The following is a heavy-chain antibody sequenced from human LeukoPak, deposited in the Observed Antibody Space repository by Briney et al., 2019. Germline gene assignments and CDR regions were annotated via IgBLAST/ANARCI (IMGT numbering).Heavy chain of an antibody. Sequence: GGSLRLSCAASGFTFSRHEMSWVRQAPGKGLEWVSSISPSSNYIYYADSVKGRFTISRDNAKTSLYLQMNSQRAEDTAVYYCARDLRHPVGGTSYWGQGTLVTVSS. CDR1: GFTFSRHE. V-gene: IGHV3-21*01. D-gene: IGHD4-23*01. J-gene: IGHJ4*02. CDR2: ISPSSNYI. CDR3: ARDLRHPVGGTSY.